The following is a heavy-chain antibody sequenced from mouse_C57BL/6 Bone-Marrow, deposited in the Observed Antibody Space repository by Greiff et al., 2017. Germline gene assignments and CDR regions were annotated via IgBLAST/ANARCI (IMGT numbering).Heavy chain of an antibody. J-gene: IGHJ4*01. D-gene: IGHD2-1*01. CDR2: INPNNGGT. CDR1: GYTFTDYN. V-gene: IGHV1-18*01. Sequence: EVQLQPSGPELVKPGASVQIPCKASGYTFTDYNMDWVKQSHGKSLEWIGDINPNNGGTIYNQKFKGKATLTVDKSSSTAYMELRSLTSEDTAVYYCARSLYCYAMDYWGQGTSVTVSS. CDR3: ARSLYCYAMDY.